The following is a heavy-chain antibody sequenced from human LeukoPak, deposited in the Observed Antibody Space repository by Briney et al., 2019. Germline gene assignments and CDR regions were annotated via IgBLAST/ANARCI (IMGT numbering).Heavy chain of an antibody. Sequence: GASVKVSCKASGYTFTGYFIHWLRQAPGQGLEWMGWIDPPSGATNSAQKFQDRVTMTRDRSIGTAYMEMRGLNSDDTAVYYCARSGFSTGFYLDLWGQGTLVPVSS. CDR3: ARSGFSTGFYLDL. CDR1: GYTFTGYF. V-gene: IGHV1-2*02. CDR2: IDPPSGAT. J-gene: IGHJ4*02. D-gene: IGHD6-19*01.